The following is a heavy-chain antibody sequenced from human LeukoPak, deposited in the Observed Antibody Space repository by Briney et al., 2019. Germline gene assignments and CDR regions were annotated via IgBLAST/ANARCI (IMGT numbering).Heavy chain of an antibody. J-gene: IGHJ4*02. V-gene: IGHV1-2*02. CDR2: ISPNSGGT. D-gene: IGHD3-10*01. Sequence: VASVKVSCKASGYTFTDYNIHCVRQAPGQGLEGMGWISPNSGGTNYAQKFQGRVTMTRDTSITTAYMELSRLRSDDTAMYYCTVWFGELTHWGQGTLVTVSS. CDR3: TVWFGELTH. CDR1: GYTFTDYN.